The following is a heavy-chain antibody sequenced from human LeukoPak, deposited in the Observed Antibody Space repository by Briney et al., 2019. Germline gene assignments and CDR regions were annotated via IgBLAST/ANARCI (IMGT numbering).Heavy chain of an antibody. D-gene: IGHD6-6*01. CDR1: GFTFSSYS. CDR3: ARGSLFSRAARSFSS. V-gene: IGHV3-21*01. J-gene: IGHJ5*02. CDR2: ISSSSSYI. Sequence: GGSLRLSCAASGFTFSSYSMNWVRQAPGKGLEWVSSISSSSSYIYYADSVKGRFTISRDNAKNSLYLQMNSLRAEDTAVYYCARGSLFSRAARSFSSWGQGTLVTVSS.